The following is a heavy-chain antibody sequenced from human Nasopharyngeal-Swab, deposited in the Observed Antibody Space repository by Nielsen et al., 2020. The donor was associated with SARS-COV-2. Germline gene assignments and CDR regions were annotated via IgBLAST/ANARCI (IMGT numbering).Heavy chain of an antibody. J-gene: IGHJ3*02. CDR3: ASLGSMVQDAFDI. V-gene: IGHV1-69*13. D-gene: IGHD4/OR15-4a*01. CDR1: GGTFSSYA. Sequence: SVKVSCKASGGTFSSYAISWVRQAPGQGLEWMGGIIPIFGTANYAQKFQGRVTITADESTSTAYMELSSLRSEDTAVYYCASLGSMVQDAFDIWSQGTMVTVSS. CDR2: IIPIFGTA.